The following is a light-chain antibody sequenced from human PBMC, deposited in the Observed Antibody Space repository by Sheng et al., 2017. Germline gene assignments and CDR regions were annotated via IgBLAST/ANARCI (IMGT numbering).Light chain of an antibody. Sequence: EIVLTQSPDTLSLSPGERATLSCRASQSVSSDYVAWYQQKPGQAPRLLIHTTSSRATGIPDRFSGSGSGTDFTLIISRLEPEDLAVYYCQEYGSSLITFGQGTRLEI. CDR1: QSVSSDY. J-gene: IGKJ5*01. CDR3: QEYGSSLIT. CDR2: TTS. V-gene: IGKV3-20*01.